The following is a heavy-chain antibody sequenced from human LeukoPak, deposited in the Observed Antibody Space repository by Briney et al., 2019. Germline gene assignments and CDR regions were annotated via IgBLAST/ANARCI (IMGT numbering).Heavy chain of an antibody. CDR1: GYTFTSYD. CDR2: MNPNSGNT. Sequence: AASVTVSCKASGYTFTSYDINWVRQATGQGLEWMGWMNPNSGNTGYAQKFQGRVTMTRNTSISTAYMELSSLRSEDTAVHYCARDGSSSSSGHYWGQGTLVTVSS. D-gene: IGHD6-6*01. J-gene: IGHJ4*02. CDR3: ARDGSSSSSGHY. V-gene: IGHV1-8*01.